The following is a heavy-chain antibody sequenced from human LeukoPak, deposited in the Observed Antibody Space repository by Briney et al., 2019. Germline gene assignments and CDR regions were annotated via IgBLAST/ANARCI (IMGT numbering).Heavy chain of an antibody. CDR1: GFTFSNYA. D-gene: IGHD1-26*01. CDR3: AKDLTYGGVYGFNY. Sequence: PGGSLRLSCAASGFTFSNYAMSWVRQAPGKGLEWVSAISGSGDRTNYADSVKGRFTASRDNSKNTLFLQMNSLRAEDTAVYYCAKDLTYGGVYGFNYWGQGTLVTVSS. CDR2: ISGSGDRT. V-gene: IGHV3-23*01. J-gene: IGHJ4*02.